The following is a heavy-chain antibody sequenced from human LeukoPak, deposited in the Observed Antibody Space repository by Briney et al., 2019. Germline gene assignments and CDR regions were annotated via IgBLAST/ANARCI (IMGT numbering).Heavy chain of an antibody. Sequence: GGSLRLSCTTSGFTFGDYAVCWVRQTPGRGLECVGSIGGTAEYAASVEGRFTVSRDDSRSIAYLQMNSLKIEDTGVYYCTRWSGTSMLHHWGQGTLVTVSS. J-gene: IGHJ1*01. D-gene: IGHD3-3*01. V-gene: IGHV3-49*04. CDR1: GFTFGDYA. CDR3: TRWSGTSMLHH. CDR2: IGGTA.